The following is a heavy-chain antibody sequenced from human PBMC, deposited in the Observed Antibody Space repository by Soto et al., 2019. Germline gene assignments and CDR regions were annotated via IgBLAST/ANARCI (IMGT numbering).Heavy chain of an antibody. V-gene: IGHV4-39*01. CDR2: VYYSGST. Sequence: HWDSMALASTVSGDSVSSSTYYWGWIRQPPGKGLEWIGSVYYSGSTYYNPSLKSRVTISVDTSNNQFSLKLNSVTAADTAVYYCARHQYYYDSSGYTLDYWGQGILVTVSS. D-gene: IGHD3-22*01. CDR1: GDSVSSSTYY. J-gene: IGHJ4*02. CDR3: ARHQYYYDSSGYTLDY.